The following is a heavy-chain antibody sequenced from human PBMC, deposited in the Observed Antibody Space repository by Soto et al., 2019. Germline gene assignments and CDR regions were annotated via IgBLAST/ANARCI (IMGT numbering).Heavy chain of an antibody. CDR3: ARFLAAPYDMI. J-gene: IGHJ4*02. CDR2: INPSGGST. V-gene: IGHV1-46*01. CDR1: GYTFTSYY. D-gene: IGHD3-22*01. Sequence: ASVKVSCKASGYTFTSYYMHWVRQAPGQGLEWMGIINPSGGSTSYAQRFQGRVTMTRDTSTSTVYMELSSLRSEDTAVYYCARFLAAPYDMIWGQGTLVTVSS.